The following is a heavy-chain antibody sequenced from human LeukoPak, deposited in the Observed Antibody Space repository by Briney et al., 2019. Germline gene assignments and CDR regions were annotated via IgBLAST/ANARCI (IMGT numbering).Heavy chain of an antibody. V-gene: IGHV3-21*01. CDR1: GFTFSDYS. J-gene: IGHJ3*02. CDR2: IAARSNYI. Sequence: GGSLRLSCEVSGFTFSDYSMKWARQAPGKGLEWVSYIAARSNYIDYADSVKGRITLSRDNAKNSLYLQMNSLRAEDTAVYYCAKSRTLNWNYDAFDIWGQGTMVTVSS. CDR3: AKSRTLNWNYDAFDI. D-gene: IGHD1-7*01.